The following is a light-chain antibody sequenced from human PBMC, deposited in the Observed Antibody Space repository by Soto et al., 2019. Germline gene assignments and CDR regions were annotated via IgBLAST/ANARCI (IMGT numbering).Light chain of an antibody. CDR1: GSDVGGYNY. V-gene: IGLV2-8*01. CDR2: EVT. CDR3: SSYAGSNNFVV. Sequence: QSVLTQPPSASGSPGQSVTISCTGTGSDVGGYNYVSWYQQHPGKVPKLMIYEVTKRPSGVPDRFSGSKSGNTASLTVSGLQAEDEADYYCSSYAGSNNFVVFGGGTKVTVL. J-gene: IGLJ2*01.